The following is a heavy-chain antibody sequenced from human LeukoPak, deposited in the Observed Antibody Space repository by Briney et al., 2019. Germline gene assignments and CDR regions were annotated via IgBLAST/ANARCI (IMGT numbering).Heavy chain of an antibody. V-gene: IGHV3-30-3*01. Sequence: GGSLRLSCAASGFTFSSFVMHWVRQAPGKGLEWVAVISSDENNEYYADSVKGRFTISRDNSKNSLYLEMNSLRADDTAVYYCARVGEDVEMTPIPLDFWGQGTLVTVSS. J-gene: IGHJ4*02. CDR2: ISSDENNE. CDR1: GFTFSSFV. D-gene: IGHD5-24*01. CDR3: ARVGEDVEMTPIPLDF.